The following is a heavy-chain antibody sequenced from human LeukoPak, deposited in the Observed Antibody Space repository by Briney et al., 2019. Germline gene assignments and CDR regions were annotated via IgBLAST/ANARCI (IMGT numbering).Heavy chain of an antibody. CDR3: ARDSPTNFYDAG. CDR1: GGTFSNYA. Sequence: SVKVSCKASGGTFSNYAFSWVRQAPGQGLEWMGGIIPLFDTANYAQKFQGRVTITADKSTSTAYMELSSLTSEDTAVYFCARDSPTNFYDAGWGQGTLVTVSS. CDR2: IIPLFDTA. D-gene: IGHD3-22*01. V-gene: IGHV1-69*06. J-gene: IGHJ4*02.